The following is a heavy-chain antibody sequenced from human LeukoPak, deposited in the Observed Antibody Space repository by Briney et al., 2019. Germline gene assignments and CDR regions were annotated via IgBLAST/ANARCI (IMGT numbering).Heavy chain of an antibody. CDR2: ISAYNGNT. Sequence: GASVKVSCKASGYTFTSYGISWVRQAPGQGLEWMGWISAYNGNTNYAQKLQGRVTMTTDTSTSTAYMEPRSLRSDDTAVYYCARGLFGGWGPAEYFQHWGQGTLVTVSS. D-gene: IGHD6-19*01. CDR3: ARGLFGGWGPAEYFQH. V-gene: IGHV1-18*01. J-gene: IGHJ1*01. CDR1: GYTFTSYG.